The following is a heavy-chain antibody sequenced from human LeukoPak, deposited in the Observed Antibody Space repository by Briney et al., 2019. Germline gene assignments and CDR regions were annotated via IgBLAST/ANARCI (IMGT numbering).Heavy chain of an antibody. Sequence: SGGSLRLSCAASGFTVSSNYMSWVRQAPGQGLDWVSVIYSGVSTYYADSVKGRFTISRDNSKNTLYLQMNSLRADDTAVYYCARCTTGRTFGSLREIKRSREIDYWGQGTLVTVSS. CDR1: GFTVSSNY. CDR3: ARCTTGRTFGSLREIKRSREIDY. J-gene: IGHJ4*02. V-gene: IGHV3-66*01. D-gene: IGHD1-1*01. CDR2: IYSGVST.